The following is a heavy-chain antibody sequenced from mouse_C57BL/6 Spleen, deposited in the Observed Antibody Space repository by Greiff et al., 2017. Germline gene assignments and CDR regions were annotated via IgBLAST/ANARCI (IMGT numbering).Heavy chain of an antibody. J-gene: IGHJ1*03. CDR3: ARHNYSYGSGGYFEV. D-gene: IGHD1-1*01. Sequence: EVKLMESGGGLVQPGGSLKLSCAASGFTFSDYYMYWVRQTPEKRLEWVAYISNGGGSTYYPDTVQGRFNISRDNAKNTLYLQMSRLKSEDTAMYCCARHNYSYGSGGYFEVWGTGTTVTVSS. V-gene: IGHV5-12*01. CDR2: ISNGGGST. CDR1: GFTFSDYY.